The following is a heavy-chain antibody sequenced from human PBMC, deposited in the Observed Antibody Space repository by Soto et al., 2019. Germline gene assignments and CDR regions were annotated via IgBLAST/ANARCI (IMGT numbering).Heavy chain of an antibody. CDR1: GGSFSGYY. CDR2: INHSGST. CDR3: ARGREDIVVVPAASAFDI. J-gene: IGHJ3*02. D-gene: IGHD2-2*01. V-gene: IGHV4-34*01. Sequence: PSETLSLTCAVYGGSFSGYYWSWIRQPPGKGLEWIGEINHSGSTNYNPSLKSRVTISVDTSKNQFSLKLSSVTAADTAVYYCARGREDIVVVPAASAFDIWGQGTMVTVS.